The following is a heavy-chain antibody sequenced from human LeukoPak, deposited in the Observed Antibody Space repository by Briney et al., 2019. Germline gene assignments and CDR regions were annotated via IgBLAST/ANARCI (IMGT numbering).Heavy chain of an antibody. J-gene: IGHJ4*02. CDR3: ARERGRYSSSWYRGRPFDY. Sequence: PSETLSLTCAVYGGSFSGYYWSWLRQPPGKGLDWIGEINHSGSTNYNPSLKSRVTISVDTSKNQISLKLSSVTAADTAVYYCARERGRYSSSWYRGRPFDYWGQGTLVTVSS. D-gene: IGHD6-13*01. CDR1: GGSFSGYY. CDR2: INHSGST. V-gene: IGHV4-34*01.